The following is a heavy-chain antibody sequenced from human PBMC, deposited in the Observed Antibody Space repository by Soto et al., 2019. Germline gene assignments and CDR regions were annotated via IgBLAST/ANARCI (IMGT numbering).Heavy chain of an antibody. CDR2: IRGSGGST. D-gene: IGHD6-6*01. J-gene: IGHJ4*02. CDR1: GFPFSTYA. V-gene: IGHV3-23*01. Sequence: EVQLLESGGGLVQPGGSLRLSCAASGFPFSTYAMTWVRQAPGKGLEWVSAIRGSGGSTYSADAVKGRFTISRYKSKSTLCLQMNSLRAEDTAVYYGAKNWDTTFSSSSHWGQGALVTVCS. CDR3: AKNWDTTFSSSSH.